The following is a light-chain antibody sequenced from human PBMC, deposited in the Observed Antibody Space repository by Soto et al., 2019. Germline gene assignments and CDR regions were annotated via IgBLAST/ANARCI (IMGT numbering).Light chain of an antibody. J-gene: IGLJ2*01. CDR2: LNSDGSH. Sequence: QAVLTQSPSASASLGASVKLTCSLSSGHSRYAIAWHQQQPEKGPRYLMKLNSDGSHSKGDGIPDRFSGSSSGAERYLTISRLQSEDEADYYCQTWGAGIVVFGGGTKLTVL. CDR1: SGHSRYA. V-gene: IGLV4-69*01. CDR3: QTWGAGIVV.